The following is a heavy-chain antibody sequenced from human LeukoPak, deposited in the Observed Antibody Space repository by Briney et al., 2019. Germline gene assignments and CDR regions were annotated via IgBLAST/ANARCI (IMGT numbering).Heavy chain of an antibody. Sequence: GGSLRLSCAASGFTFDDYAMHWVRHAPGKGLEWVSLISWDGGSTYYADSVKGRFTISRDNSKNSLYLQMNSLRAEDTALYYCAKDSKEGALWYYMDVWGKGTTVTVSS. J-gene: IGHJ6*03. CDR2: ISWDGGST. V-gene: IGHV3-43D*03. CDR3: AKDSKEGALWYYMDV. CDR1: GFTFDDYA. D-gene: IGHD1-26*01.